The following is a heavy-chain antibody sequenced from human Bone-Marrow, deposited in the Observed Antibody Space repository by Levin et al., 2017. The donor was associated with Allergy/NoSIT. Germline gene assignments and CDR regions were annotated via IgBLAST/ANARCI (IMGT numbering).Heavy chain of an antibody. Sequence: QSGESLKISCAASGFTFSSSAMTWVRQAPGKGLEWVSSISGSGGSTYYADSVKGRCSISRDNSKNTLYLQVNSLRGEDTAVYYCAKDPLWFGDYGMDGWGQGTTVTVSS. J-gene: IGHJ6*02. CDR3: AKDPLWFGDYGMDG. V-gene: IGHV3-23*01. D-gene: IGHD3-10*01. CDR2: ISGSGGST. CDR1: GFTFSSSA.